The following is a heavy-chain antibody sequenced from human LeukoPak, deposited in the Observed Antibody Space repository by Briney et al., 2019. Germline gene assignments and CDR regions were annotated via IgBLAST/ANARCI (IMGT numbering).Heavy chain of an antibody. D-gene: IGHD1-26*01. Sequence: PSETLSLTCNVSGYSISSGYYWGWIRQPPGKGLEWIGSVYHSGSSYFNPSLKSRVTISLDTSRNQFSLKLSSVTAADTAMYYCTSNLYSGSYYYAYWGQGTLVTVSS. CDR3: TSNLYSGSYYYAY. CDR2: VYHSGSS. CDR1: GYSISSGYY. J-gene: IGHJ4*02. V-gene: IGHV4-38-2*02.